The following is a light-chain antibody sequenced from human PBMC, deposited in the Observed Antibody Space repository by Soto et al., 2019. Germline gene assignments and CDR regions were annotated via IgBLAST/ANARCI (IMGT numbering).Light chain of an antibody. J-gene: IGKJ5*01. CDR1: QSVSSSY. CDR3: QQRSNWPIT. Sequence: EIVLTQSPGTLSLSPGERATLSCRASQSVSSSYLAWYQQKRGQAPRLLIYGASSRATGIPDRFSGSGSGTDFTLTISSLEPEDFEVYYCQQRSNWPITFGQGTRLEIK. V-gene: IGKV3D-20*02. CDR2: GAS.